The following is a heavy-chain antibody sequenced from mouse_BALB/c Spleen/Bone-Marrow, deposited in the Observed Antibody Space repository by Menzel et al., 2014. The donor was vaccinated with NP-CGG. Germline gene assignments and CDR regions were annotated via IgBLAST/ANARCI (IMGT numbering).Heavy chain of an antibody. D-gene: IGHD1-1*01. CDR3: TRSNYGYWYFDV. CDR2: INPINGGT. CDR1: GYTFTSYY. J-gene: IGHJ1*01. V-gene: IGHV1S81*02. Sequence: QVQLQQSGAELVKPGASVKLSCKASGYTFTSYYMYWVRQRPGQGLEWIGEINPINGGTKISEKFKSRATLTVDKSSSTAFMQFSTLTSEDSAVYYCTRSNYGYWYFDVWGAGTTVTVSS.